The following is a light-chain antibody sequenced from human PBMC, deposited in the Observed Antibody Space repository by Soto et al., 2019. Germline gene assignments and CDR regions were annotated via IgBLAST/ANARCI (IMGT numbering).Light chain of an antibody. CDR1: SSDVGGYNH. V-gene: IGLV2-14*01. Sequence: QSVLTQPASVSGSPGQSITISCTGTSSDVGGYNHVSWYQQHPGKAPKLIIYEVRNQPSGVSNRLSGSKSGNTASLTISGLQADDEADYYCCSYTSSSIRVFGGGTKVTVL. CDR3: CSYTSSSIRV. J-gene: IGLJ3*02. CDR2: EVR.